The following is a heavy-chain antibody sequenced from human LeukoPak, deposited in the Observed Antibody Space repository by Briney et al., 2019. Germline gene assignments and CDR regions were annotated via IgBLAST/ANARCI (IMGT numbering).Heavy chain of an antibody. CDR2: INHSGST. V-gene: IGHV4-34*01. D-gene: IGHD4-23*01. J-gene: IGHJ4*02. Sequence: PSETLSLTCAVYGGSFSGYYWSWIRQPPGKGLEWIGEINHSGSTNYNPSLKSRVTISVDTSKNQFSLKVSSVTAADTAVYYCAREKNGNEPFDYWGQGTLVTVSS. CDR1: GGSFSGYY. CDR3: AREKNGNEPFDY.